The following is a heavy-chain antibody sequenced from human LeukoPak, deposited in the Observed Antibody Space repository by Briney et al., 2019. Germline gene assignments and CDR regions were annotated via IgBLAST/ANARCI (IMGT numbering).Heavy chain of an antibody. Sequence: GGSLRLSCAASGFTFSSYAMHWVRQAPGKGLEWVAVISYDGSNKYYADSVKGRFTISRDNSKNTLYLQMNGLRAEDTAVYYCARDQSYVLDYWGQGTLVTVSS. CDR1: GFTFSSYA. CDR3: ARDQSYVLDY. D-gene: IGHD1-26*01. V-gene: IGHV3-30-3*01. J-gene: IGHJ4*02. CDR2: ISYDGSNK.